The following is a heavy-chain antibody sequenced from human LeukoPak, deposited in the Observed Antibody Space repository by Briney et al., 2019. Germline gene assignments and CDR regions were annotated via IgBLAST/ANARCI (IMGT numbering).Heavy chain of an antibody. CDR1: GYTFTGYW. J-gene: IGHJ6*04. CDR3: AELGIAMIGGV. D-gene: IGHD3-10*02. V-gene: IGHV1-46*01. Sequence: GASVKVSCKASGYTFTGYWMHWVRQAPGQGPEWMGVIRPSGGSTIYAQKFKGRVTLTRDMSTSTDYLELSSLRSEDTAVYYCAELGIAMIGGVWGKGTTVTISS. CDR2: IRPSGGST.